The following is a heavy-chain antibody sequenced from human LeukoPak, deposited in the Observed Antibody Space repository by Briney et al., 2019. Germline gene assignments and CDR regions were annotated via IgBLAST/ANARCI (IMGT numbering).Heavy chain of an antibody. CDR3: ARGRLGDF. D-gene: IGHD3-16*01. V-gene: IGHV3-7*01. CDR2: IKQDGSET. CDR1: GFTFSDYW. J-gene: IGHJ4*02. Sequence: PGGSQRLSCAASGFTFSDYWMSWVRQTPGKGLEWVANIKQDGSETYHVDSVKGRFTISRDNAKNSLYLQMNSLRAEDTGVYYCARGRLGDFWGQGTLVTVSS.